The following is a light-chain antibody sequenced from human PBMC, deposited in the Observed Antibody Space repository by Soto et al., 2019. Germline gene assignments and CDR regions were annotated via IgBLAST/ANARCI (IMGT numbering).Light chain of an antibody. V-gene: IGKV3-15*01. Sequence: EIVMTQSPATLSVSPGERATLSCGASQSVSTNLAWYQQKPGQAPRLLIYGASTRATGIPARFSGSGSGTEFTLTSSSLQSEDVAVYYCQQYNSWYTFGQGTKLEIK. CDR2: GAS. CDR3: QQYNSWYT. J-gene: IGKJ2*01. CDR1: QSVSTN.